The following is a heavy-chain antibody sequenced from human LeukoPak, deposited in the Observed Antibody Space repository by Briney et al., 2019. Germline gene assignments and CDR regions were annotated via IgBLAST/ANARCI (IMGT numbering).Heavy chain of an antibody. D-gene: IGHD3-22*01. CDR2: IYYSGST. J-gene: IGHJ3*02. CDR1: GGSISSGGSY. V-gene: IGHV4-31*03. CDR3: ARGEAYYYDTSGSYCAFDI. Sequence: SQTLSLTCTVSGGSISSGGSYWRWIRQHPGKGLERIGYIYYSGSTYYNPSLQSRVTISVDTSKNHFSLKLSSATAADTAVYYCARGEAYYYDTSGSYCAFDIWGQGTMVTVSP.